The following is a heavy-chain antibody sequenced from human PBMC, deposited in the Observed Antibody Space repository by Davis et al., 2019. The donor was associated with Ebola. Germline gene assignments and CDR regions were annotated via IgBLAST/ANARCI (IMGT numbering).Heavy chain of an antibody. Sequence: HPQTPSLPRSISGDRVPINRGDWNRISQSPSRGVEWMGRTYYNSKWYNAYAASVKSRITINPDTSKNQFYLQLNPVPPEDTALYYCARGWLRGGKDVWGEGTTVTV. J-gene: IGHJ6*02. V-gene: IGHV6-1*01. CDR1: GDRVPINRGD. D-gene: IGHD5-18*01. CDR3: ARGWLRGGKDV. CDR2: TYYNSKWYN.